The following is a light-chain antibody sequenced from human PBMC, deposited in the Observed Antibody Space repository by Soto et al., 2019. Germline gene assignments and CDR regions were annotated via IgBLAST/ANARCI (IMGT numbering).Light chain of an antibody. CDR1: QSITSC. CDR2: DVS. Sequence: DIQMTQSPSTMSASLGDSVTITCRASQSITSCLAWYQQRPGKAHELLIYDVSSLQSGVPSRFSGSGSGTEFNLTLSSLQLEDFATYYCQHYKMDSPWTFGQGTKVDI. V-gene: IGKV1-5*01. CDR3: QHYKMDSPWT. J-gene: IGKJ1*01.